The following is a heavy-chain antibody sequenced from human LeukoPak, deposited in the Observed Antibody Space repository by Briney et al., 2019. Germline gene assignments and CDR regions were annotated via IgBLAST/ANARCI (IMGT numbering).Heavy chain of an antibody. CDR3: ARARYCSGDTCFVDAFDI. J-gene: IGHJ3*02. CDR2: IFYSRST. CDR1: GGSISSYY. Sequence: ASETLSLTCTVSGGSISSYYWSWIRQPPGKGLEWIGYIFYSRSTNYNPSLKGRVTISVDTSKNQFPLKLSSVTAADTAVYYCARARYCSGDTCFVDAFDIWGQGTMVTVSS. D-gene: IGHD2-15*01. V-gene: IGHV4-59*01.